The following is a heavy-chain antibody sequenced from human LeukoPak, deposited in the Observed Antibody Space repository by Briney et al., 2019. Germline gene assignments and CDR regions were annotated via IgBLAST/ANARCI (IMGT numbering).Heavy chain of an antibody. J-gene: IGHJ4*02. D-gene: IGHD2-21*02. V-gene: IGHV3-21*04. Sequence: KPGGSLRLSCAASDFTFSSYSMNWVRQAPGKGLEWLSAISSSGLHVDYADSVKGRFTISRDNSKNTLYLQMNSLRAEDTAVYYCAKRRTCGGDCYYFDYWGQGTLVTVSS. CDR2: ISSSGLHV. CDR3: AKRRTCGGDCYYFDY. CDR1: DFTFSSYS.